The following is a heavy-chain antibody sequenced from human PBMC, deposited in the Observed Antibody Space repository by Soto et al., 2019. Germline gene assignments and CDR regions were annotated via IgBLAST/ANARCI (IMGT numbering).Heavy chain of an antibody. D-gene: IGHD3-22*01. CDR2: IYPGDSDT. CDR1: GYSFTSYW. V-gene: IGHV5-51*01. Sequence: GESLTISCKGSGYSFTSYWIGWVRQMPGKGLEWMGIIYPGDSDTRYSPSFQGQVTISADKSISTAYLQWSSLKASDTAMYYCARHDSSGYHYYYYGMDVWGQGTTVTVSS. J-gene: IGHJ6*02. CDR3: ARHDSSGYHYYYYGMDV.